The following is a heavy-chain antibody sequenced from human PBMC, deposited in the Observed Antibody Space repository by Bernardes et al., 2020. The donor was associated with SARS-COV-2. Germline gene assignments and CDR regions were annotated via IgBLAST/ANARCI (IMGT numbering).Heavy chain of an antibody. CDR1: GFTFSNHY. Sequence: GGSLRLSCAASGFTFSNHYMEWVRQAPGKGLEWVADIKSDGSEKYVVDSLKGRFTISKYNAKNSLYLQMNSLTAEDTAVYYCARGGYWSFDSWGQGTLVTVSS. J-gene: IGHJ4*02. V-gene: IGHV3-7*03. D-gene: IGHD2-8*02. CDR2: IKSDGSEK. CDR3: ARGGYWSFDS.